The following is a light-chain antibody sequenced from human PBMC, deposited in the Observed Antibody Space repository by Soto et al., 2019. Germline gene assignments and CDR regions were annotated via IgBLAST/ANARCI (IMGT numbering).Light chain of an antibody. CDR3: CSYAVGRTFV. CDR2: EGS. V-gene: IGLV2-23*01. J-gene: IGLJ2*01. CDR1: SSDVGRYNL. Sequence: QSALTQPASVSGSPGQSITISFTGTSSDVGRYNLVSWYQHHPGKAPKLVIYEGSKRHSGDSNRFSGSKSGNTASLTISGLLGGEEADYYCCSYAVGRTFVFGGGTKVTVL.